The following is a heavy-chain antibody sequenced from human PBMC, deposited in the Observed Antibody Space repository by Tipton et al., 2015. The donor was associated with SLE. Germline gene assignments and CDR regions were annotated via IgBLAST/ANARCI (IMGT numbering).Heavy chain of an antibody. Sequence: SLRLSCAASGFPFSSYDMNWVRQAPGKGLEWVSYISSSGSTMFYADSVKGRFTISRDNAKNSLYLQMESLKTEDTGVYYCTLEERGCSSTTCYYYGMDVWGQGTTVTVSS. CDR1: GFPFSSYD. CDR2: ISSSGSTM. CDR3: TLEERGCSSTTCYYYGMDV. J-gene: IGHJ6*02. V-gene: IGHV3-48*03. D-gene: IGHD2-2*01.